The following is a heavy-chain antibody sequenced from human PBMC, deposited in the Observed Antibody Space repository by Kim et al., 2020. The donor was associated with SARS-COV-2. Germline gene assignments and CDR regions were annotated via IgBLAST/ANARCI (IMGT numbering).Heavy chain of an antibody. CDR1: AVSSTRDTYY. J-gene: IGHJ4*02. CDR2: VYYSGST. V-gene: IGHV4-39*01. Sequence: SETLSLTCSVSAVSSTRDTYYWGWIRQPPGRGLEWIGSVYYSGSTYYNPSLKSRVTMSIDTSKDQFSLRLNSVTAADTAVYYCARQGALYTGSSFVGDYWGQGVLVTVSS. CDR3: ARQGALYTGSSFVGDY. D-gene: IGHD6-6*01.